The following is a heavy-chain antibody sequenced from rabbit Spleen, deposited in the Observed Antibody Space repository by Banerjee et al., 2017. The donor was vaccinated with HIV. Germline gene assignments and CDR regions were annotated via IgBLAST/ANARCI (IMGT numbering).Heavy chain of an antibody. Sequence: QEQLVESGGGLVKPGASLTLTCTASGFDFSSSYDMCWVRQAPGKGLEWIGCIYTGNGKTYYANWAKGRFTISKTSSTTVTLQMTSLTAADTATYFCARGSATMTMVITGFYFNLWGPGTLVTVS. CDR1: GFDFSSSYD. D-gene: IGHD2-1*01. CDR2: IYTGNGKT. CDR3: ARGSATMTMVITGFYFNL. V-gene: IGHV1S45*01. J-gene: IGHJ4*01.